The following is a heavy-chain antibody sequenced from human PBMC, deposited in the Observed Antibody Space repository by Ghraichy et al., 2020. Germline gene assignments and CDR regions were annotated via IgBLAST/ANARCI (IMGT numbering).Heavy chain of an antibody. J-gene: IGHJ4*02. Sequence: GGSLRLSCAASGFSFSSYAMSWVRQAPEKGLEWVSAVSGTGDNTYYADSVKGRFTISRDNSKNTLYLQMSSLRAEDTAVYYCAKPCATMIEGFPLDWGQGTLVTVSS. CDR1: GFSFSSYA. CDR2: VSGTGDNT. CDR3: AKPCATMIEGFPLD. D-gene: IGHD3-22*01. V-gene: IGHV3-23*01.